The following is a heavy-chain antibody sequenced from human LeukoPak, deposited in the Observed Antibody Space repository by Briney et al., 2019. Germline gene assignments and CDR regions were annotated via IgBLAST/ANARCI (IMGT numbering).Heavy chain of an antibody. CDR2: ISYDASYE. Sequence: GRSLRLSCAASGSTFSSYGMHWVRQAPGKGLEWVAVISYDASYENYADSVKGRFTISRDNSKNTLYLQMNSLRAEDTAVYYCAKDLIVSGTATILDYWGQGTLVTVSS. J-gene: IGHJ4*02. V-gene: IGHV3-30*18. CDR1: GSTFSSYG. CDR3: AKDLIVSGTATILDY. D-gene: IGHD5-24*01.